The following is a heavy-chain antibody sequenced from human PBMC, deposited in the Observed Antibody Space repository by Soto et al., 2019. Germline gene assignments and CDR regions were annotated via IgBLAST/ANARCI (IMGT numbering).Heavy chain of an antibody. CDR3: ARVPDR. Sequence: PSAILSLNCAVSGGSIISCGYSSNCIRQPPGKGLSSVGYTYPSGSTYYHPSLNSRVTISIDKSKNEFSLKLISATAADTAVYYCARVPDRWGQGILVTVSS. V-gene: IGHV4-30-2*01. D-gene: IGHD2-2*01. CDR1: GGSIISCGYS. J-gene: IGHJ5*02. CDR2: TYPSGST.